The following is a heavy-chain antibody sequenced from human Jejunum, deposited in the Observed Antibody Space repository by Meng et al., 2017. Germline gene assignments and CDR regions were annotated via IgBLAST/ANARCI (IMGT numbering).Heavy chain of an antibody. CDR3: SNYVWGSPPTGVLS. V-gene: IGHV4-4*02. CDR2: MYHGGST. D-gene: IGHD3-16*01. Sequence: LVSCPGLVEPFGTLLLRCAVSGVAISSKHWWSWVRQSPGKGLEWIGEMYHGGSTNYNPSLTSRVNISVDKSKNQFSLKLTSVTAADTGVYYWSNYVWGSPPTGVLSWGQGTLVTVSS. CDR1: GVAISSKHW. J-gene: IGHJ5*02.